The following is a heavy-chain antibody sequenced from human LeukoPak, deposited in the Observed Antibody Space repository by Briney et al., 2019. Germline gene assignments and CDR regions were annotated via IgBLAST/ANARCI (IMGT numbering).Heavy chain of an antibody. CDR3: ARDRTPPRYDYVWGSYPGEADYYGMDV. D-gene: IGHD3-16*01. J-gene: IGHJ6*02. CDR2: IYYSGST. CDR1: GGSISSYY. Sequence: PSETLSLTCTVSGGSISSYYWSWIRQPPGKGLEWIGYIYYSGSTNYNPSLKSRVTISVDTSKNQFSLKLSSVTAADTAVYYCARDRTPPRYDYVWGSYPGEADYYGMDVWGQGTTVTVSS. V-gene: IGHV4-59*01.